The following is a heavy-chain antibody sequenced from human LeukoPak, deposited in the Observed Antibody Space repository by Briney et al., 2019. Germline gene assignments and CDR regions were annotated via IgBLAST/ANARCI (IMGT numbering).Heavy chain of an antibody. Sequence: GGSLRLSCAASGFTFSSYSMNWVRQAPGKGLEWVSSISSSSSYIYYAGSVKGRFTISRDNAKNSLYLQMNSLRAEDTAVYYCARDKSVTENAFDIWGQGTMVTVSS. V-gene: IGHV3-21*01. CDR1: GFTFSSYS. J-gene: IGHJ3*02. CDR3: ARDKSVTENAFDI. D-gene: IGHD1-14*01. CDR2: ISSSSSYI.